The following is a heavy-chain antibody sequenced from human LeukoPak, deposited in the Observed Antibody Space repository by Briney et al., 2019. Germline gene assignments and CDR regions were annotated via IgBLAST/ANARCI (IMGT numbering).Heavy chain of an antibody. V-gene: IGHV4-39*01. D-gene: IGHD2-2*01. Sequence: SETLSLTCTVSGGSISSSNYYWGWIRQPPGKGLEWIGSIHYRGNTYYNPSLKSRVTISVDTSKNQFSLKLSSVAAADTAVYYCARSAPRYCSSTSCYGGLLEFDPWGQGTLVTVSS. CDR2: IHYRGNT. CDR1: GGSISSSNYY. J-gene: IGHJ5*02. CDR3: ARSAPRYCSSTSCYGGLLEFDP.